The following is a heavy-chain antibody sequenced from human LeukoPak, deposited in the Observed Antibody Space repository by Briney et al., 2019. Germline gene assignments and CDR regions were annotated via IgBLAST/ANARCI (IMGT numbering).Heavy chain of an antibody. CDR3: ARSRYSSGWSGSANGIYFHH. CDR2: INHSGST. D-gene: IGHD6-19*01. CDR1: GGSFSGYY. V-gene: IGHV4-34*01. Sequence: PSETLSLTCAVYGGSFSGYYWSCIRQPPGKGLEWIGEINHSGSTNYNPSLKSRVTISVDTSKNQFSLKLSSVTAADTAVYYCARSRYSSGWSGSANGIYFHHWGQGTLVTVSS. J-gene: IGHJ1*01.